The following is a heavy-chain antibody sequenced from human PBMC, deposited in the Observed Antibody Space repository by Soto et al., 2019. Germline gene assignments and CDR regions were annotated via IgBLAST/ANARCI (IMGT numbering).Heavy chain of an antibody. V-gene: IGHV3-23*01. CDR3: AKGWCDS. Sequence: EVQLLDSGGALVQPGGSLRLSCAASGFSFSSHVMSWVRQAPGKGLEWVSSISGSGGGTYYADSVKGRFIISRDNSKNTRHLQMNSLRVEDTAVYYCAKGWCDSGGQGTLVTVSS. CDR1: GFSFSSHV. J-gene: IGHJ5*01. CDR2: ISGSGGGT.